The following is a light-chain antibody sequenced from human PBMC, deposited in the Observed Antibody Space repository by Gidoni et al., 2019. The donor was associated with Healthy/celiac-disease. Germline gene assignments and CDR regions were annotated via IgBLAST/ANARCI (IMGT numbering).Light chain of an antibody. J-gene: IGKJ4*01. Sequence: DIVLTQYPATLSLSPGARATLSCRASQSVSSYLAWYQQKPGQAPRLLIYDASNRATGIPARFSGSGSGTDFTLTISSLEPEDFAVYYCQQRSNWPPLTFGGGTKVEIK. CDR2: DAS. CDR1: QSVSSY. V-gene: IGKV3-11*01. CDR3: QQRSNWPPLT.